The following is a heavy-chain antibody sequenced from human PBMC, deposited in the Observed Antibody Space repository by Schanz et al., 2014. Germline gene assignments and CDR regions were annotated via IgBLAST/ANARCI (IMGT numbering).Heavy chain of an antibody. CDR3: ARDHVATTDYDYLYYYLDV. J-gene: IGHJ6*03. CDR1: GYSFTPFP. D-gene: IGHD1-1*01. V-gene: IGHV1-3*01. CDR2: INAGTGNM. Sequence: QVQLVQSWAEVKGPGASVKVSCKASGYSFTPFPIHWVRQAPGQRLEWMGWINAGTGNMKYSQKFQGRVTITRDTSASTACMELRSLRSDDTAVYYCARDHVATTDYDYLYYYLDVWATGITVTVSS.